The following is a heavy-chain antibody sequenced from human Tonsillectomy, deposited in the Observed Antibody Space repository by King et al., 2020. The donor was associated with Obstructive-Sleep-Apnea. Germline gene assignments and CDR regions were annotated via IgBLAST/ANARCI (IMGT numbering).Heavy chain of an antibody. V-gene: IGHV3-21*01. CDR3: AREQCGDPCFQVAF. J-gene: IGHJ4*02. D-gene: IGHD2-21*01. CDR2: IGPSSSDI. CDR1: GFIFSTFK. Sequence: VQLVESGGGLVKPGGSLRLSCSASGFIFSTFKMNWLRQAPGKGLEWVSAIGPSSSDIYYADSVKGRFTVSRDNAKNSLYLQMNSLRAGDTAVYYCAREQCGDPCFQVAFWGKGTLVTVSS.